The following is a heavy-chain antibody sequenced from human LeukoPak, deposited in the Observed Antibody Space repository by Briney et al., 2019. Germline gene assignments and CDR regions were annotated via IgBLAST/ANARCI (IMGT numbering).Heavy chain of an antibody. J-gene: IGHJ5*02. Sequence: PSETLSLTCTVSGGSVSSGSYYWSWIRQPPGKGLEWIGYIYYSGSTNYNPSLKSRVTISVDTSKNQLSLKLTSATAADTSVYYCARHSGLRSPFDPWGQGTLVTVSS. CDR1: GGSVSSGSYY. CDR3: ARHSGLRSPFDP. D-gene: IGHD3-3*01. V-gene: IGHV4-61*01. CDR2: IYYSGST.